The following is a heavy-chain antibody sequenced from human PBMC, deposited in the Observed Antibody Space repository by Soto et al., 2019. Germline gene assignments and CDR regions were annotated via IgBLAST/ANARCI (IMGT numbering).Heavy chain of an antibody. Sequence: QITLKESGPTLVKPTQTLTLTCTFSGFSLSTSGVGVGWIRQPPGKALEWLALIYWDDDKRYSPSLKGRLTITKDTSKNQAGLTITNTDPVDTATYSCAHSFGMGIGAARLYYFAYWGQGTLVTVSS. CDR1: GFSLSTSGVG. CDR3: AHSFGMGIGAARLYYFAY. V-gene: IGHV2-5*02. CDR2: IYWDDDK. J-gene: IGHJ4*02. D-gene: IGHD6-6*01.